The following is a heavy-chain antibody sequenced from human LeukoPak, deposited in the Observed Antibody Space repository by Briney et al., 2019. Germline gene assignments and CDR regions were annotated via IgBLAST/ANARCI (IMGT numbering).Heavy chain of an antibody. Sequence: SGGSLRLSCAASGFTFSSYGMSWVRQAPGKGLEWVSSSGSGGSTYYADSVKGRFTISRDNSKNTLYLQMNSLRAEDTAVYYCAKVVRGYCSSTSCSDYFDYWGQGTLVTVSS. J-gene: IGHJ4*02. CDR1: GFTFSSYG. CDR3: AKVVRGYCSSTSCSDYFDY. D-gene: IGHD2-2*01. CDR2: SGSGGST. V-gene: IGHV3-23*01.